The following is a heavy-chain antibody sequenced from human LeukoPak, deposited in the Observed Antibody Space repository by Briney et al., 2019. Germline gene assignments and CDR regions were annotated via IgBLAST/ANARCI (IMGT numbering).Heavy chain of an antibody. V-gene: IGHV4-34*01. CDR1: AGSFSGYY. CDR3: ARHPSGYDFRSDY. CDR2: INHRGST. Sequence: SETLSLTCAVYAGSFSGYYWSWIRQPPGKGLEWIGEINHRGSTNCNPSLKSRVTISVDRSKNQFSLKLRSVTAADTAVYYCARHPSGYDFRSDYWGQGTLVTVSS. J-gene: IGHJ4*02. D-gene: IGHD5-12*01.